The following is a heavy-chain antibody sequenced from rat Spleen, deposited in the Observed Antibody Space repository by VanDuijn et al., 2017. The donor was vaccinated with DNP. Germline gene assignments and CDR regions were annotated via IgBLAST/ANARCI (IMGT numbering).Heavy chain of an antibody. CDR1: GFTFSDYD. V-gene: IGHV5-25*01. CDR3: AKPWFGGFDY. Sequence: EVHLVESGGGLVQPGRSLKISCAASGFTFSDYDMAWVRQAPTKGLEWVAAINTDGVVTYYRRSVRGRFTVSRDNRKSFLYLQMDSLRSEDTATYYCAKPWFGGFDYWGQGVM. J-gene: IGHJ2*01. CDR2: INTDGVVT. D-gene: IGHD1-12*03.